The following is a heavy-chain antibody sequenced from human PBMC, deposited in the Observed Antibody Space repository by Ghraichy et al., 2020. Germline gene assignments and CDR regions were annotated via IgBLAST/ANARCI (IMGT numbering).Heavy chain of an antibody. J-gene: IGHJ5*02. Sequence: SQTLSLTCTVSGGSVSSGNYYWSWIRQPPGKGLEWLGYVYYSGSTNYNPSLKSRVNVLVDTPKNQFSLKLWSVTAADTAVYYCARFDRVSTVFHLWGRGILVTVSS. CDR3: ARFDRVSTVFHL. CDR2: VYYSGST. D-gene: IGHD5/OR15-5a*01. V-gene: IGHV4-61*01. CDR1: GGSVSSGNYY.